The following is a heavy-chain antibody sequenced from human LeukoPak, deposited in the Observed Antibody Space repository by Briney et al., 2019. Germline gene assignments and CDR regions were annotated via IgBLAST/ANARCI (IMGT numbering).Heavy chain of an antibody. CDR1: GFTFSSYS. J-gene: IGHJ4*02. CDR2: ISSSSSYI. CDR3: AVVPAAQQPT. D-gene: IGHD2-2*01. Sequence: NPGGSLRLSCAASGFTFSSYSMNWVRQAPGKGLEWVSSISSSSSYIYYADSVKGRFTISRDNSKNTLYLQMNSLRAEDTAVYYCAVVPAAQQPTWGQGTLVTVSS. V-gene: IGHV3-21*04.